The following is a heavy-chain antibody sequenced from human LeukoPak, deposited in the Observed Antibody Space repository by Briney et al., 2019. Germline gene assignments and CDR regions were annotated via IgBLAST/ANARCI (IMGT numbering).Heavy chain of an antibody. CDR3: ARDRAAYYDSSGPGHFDY. J-gene: IGHJ4*02. Sequence: GGSLRLSCAASGFTFSSYSMNWVRQALGKGLEWVSSISSSSSYIYYADSVKGRFTISRDNAKNSLYLQMNSLRAEDTAVYYCARDRAAYYDSSGPGHFDYWGQGTLVTVSS. CDR1: GFTFSSYS. V-gene: IGHV3-21*01. CDR2: ISSSSSYI. D-gene: IGHD3-22*01.